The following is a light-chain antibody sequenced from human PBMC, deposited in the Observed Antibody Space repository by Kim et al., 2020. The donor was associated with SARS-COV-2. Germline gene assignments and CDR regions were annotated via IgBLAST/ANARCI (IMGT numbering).Light chain of an antibody. Sequence: SPGEIATLSCRASQSVSSNLAWYQQKPGQAPRLLIYGASTRATGIPARFSGSGSGTELTLTISSLQSEDFAVYYCQQYNNWPPFTFGPGTKVDIK. CDR1: QSVSSN. J-gene: IGKJ3*01. CDR2: GAS. CDR3: QQYNNWPPFT. V-gene: IGKV3-15*01.